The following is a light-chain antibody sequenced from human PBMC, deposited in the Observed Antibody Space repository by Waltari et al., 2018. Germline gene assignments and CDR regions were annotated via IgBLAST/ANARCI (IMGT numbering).Light chain of an antibody. CDR2: GAS. CDR1: QDLSDF. V-gene: IGKV1-27*01. Sequence: DIEMTQSPSSLSASVGDRVTIPCRASQDLSDFLAWYQQKPGQVPNLLIYGASTLHSGVSSRFSGSGSGTEFTLTISGLQPEDVATYYCQKYNSPPFTFGPGTKVDLK. CDR3: QKYNSPPFT. J-gene: IGKJ3*01.